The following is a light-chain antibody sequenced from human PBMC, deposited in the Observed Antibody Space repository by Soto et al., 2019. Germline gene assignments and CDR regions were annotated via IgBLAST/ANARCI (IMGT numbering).Light chain of an antibody. V-gene: IGKV1-39*01. CDR3: HQSYISPPA. CDR1: ESISGY. J-gene: IGKJ1*01. CDR2: AAS. Sequence: DFQLTQSPSSLSASVGDRVTITCRTSESISGYLSWYQQKAGQPPKFLIFAASSLQNGVPSRFSGRGSGTEYTLTISSLKADDFATYYCHQSYISPPAFGQGTKVDIQ.